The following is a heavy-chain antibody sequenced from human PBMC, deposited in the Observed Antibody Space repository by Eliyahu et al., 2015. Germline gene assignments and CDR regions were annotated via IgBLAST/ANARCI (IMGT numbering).Heavy chain of an antibody. V-gene: IGHV3-66*01. Sequence: EVQLVESGGGLVQPGGSLXLSCAASGFXXSSNYMSWVRQAPGKGLEWVSVIYSGGSTYYADSVKGRFTISRDNSKNTLYLQMNSLRAEDTAVYYCAREGLGKGSDAFDIWGQGTMVTVSS. CDR2: IYSGGST. CDR3: AREGLGKGSDAFDI. CDR1: GFXXSSNY. J-gene: IGHJ3*02. D-gene: IGHD7-27*01.